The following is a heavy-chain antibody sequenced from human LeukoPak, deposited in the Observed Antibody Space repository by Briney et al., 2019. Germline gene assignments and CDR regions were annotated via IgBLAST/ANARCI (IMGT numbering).Heavy chain of an antibody. CDR3: ARGYFGDYVLDT. Sequence: GASVKVSCKASGYTFTSYYMHWVRQAPGQGLEWMGIINPSGGSTSYAQKFQGRVTMTRDTSTSTVYIRLHSLTSDDTAVYYCARGYFGDYVLDTWGQGALITVSS. CDR2: INPSGGST. CDR1: GYTFTSYY. V-gene: IGHV1-46*01. D-gene: IGHD4-17*01. J-gene: IGHJ5*02.